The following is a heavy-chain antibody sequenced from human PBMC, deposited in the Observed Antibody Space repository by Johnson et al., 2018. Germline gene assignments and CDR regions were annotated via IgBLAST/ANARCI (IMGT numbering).Heavy chain of an antibody. CDR1: GYSFTNYW. CDR3: ARHGGMIPFGGVRDDAFDI. J-gene: IGHJ3*02. V-gene: IGHV5-51*01. Sequence: EVQLVESGAEVKKPGESLKISCKGSGYSFTNYWIGWVRQMPGKGLEWMGIIYPGDSDTQYSPSFQGQVTISADKSISTASLQWSSLKASDTAMYYCARHGGMIPFGGVRDDAFDIWGQGTMVAVSS. CDR2: IYPGDSDT. D-gene: IGHD3-16*01.